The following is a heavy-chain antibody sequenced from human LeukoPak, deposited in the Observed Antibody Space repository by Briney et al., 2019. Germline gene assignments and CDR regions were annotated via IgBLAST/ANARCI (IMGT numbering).Heavy chain of an antibody. CDR1: GGTFSSYA. CDR3: ARAEQLERFDY. V-gene: IGHV1-69*13. Sequence: SVNVSCTASGGTFSSYAISWVRQAPGQGLEWMGGIIPIFGTANYAQKFQGRVTITADESTSTAYMEQSRMRSEDTAVYYCARAEQLERFDYWGQGTLVTVSS. D-gene: IGHD1-1*01. CDR2: IIPIFGTA. J-gene: IGHJ4*02.